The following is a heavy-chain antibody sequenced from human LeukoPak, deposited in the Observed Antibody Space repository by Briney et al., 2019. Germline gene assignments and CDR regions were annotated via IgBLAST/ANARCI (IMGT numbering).Heavy chain of an antibody. J-gene: IGHJ6*02. CDR3: ASGIPRARRSICAGGYHYYYGMDV. V-gene: IGHV1-24*01. Sequence: GAAVKVSCEVSGYTLSELSMHWVRQAPGKGLGWRGGFDPEDGKTIYVQKFQGRVIMTEDTSTDTAYMELSSLRSEDTAVYYCASGIPRARRSICAGGYHYYYGMDVWGQGTTVTVSS. CDR2: FDPEDGKT. D-gene: IGHD1-1*01. CDR1: GYTLSELS.